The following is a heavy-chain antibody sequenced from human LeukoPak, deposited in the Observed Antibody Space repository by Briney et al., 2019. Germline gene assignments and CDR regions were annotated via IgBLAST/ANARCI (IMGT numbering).Heavy chain of an antibody. D-gene: IGHD6-19*01. CDR2: ISYDGSNK. Sequence: PGGSLRLSCAASGFTFSSYGMHWVRQAPGKGLEWVAVISYDGSNKYYADSVKGRFTISRDNSKNTLYLQMNSLRAEDTAVYYCAKDPWYSSGWYQVPFDYWGQGTLVTVSS. J-gene: IGHJ4*02. CDR3: AKDPWYSSGWYQVPFDY. V-gene: IGHV3-30*18. CDR1: GFTFSSYG.